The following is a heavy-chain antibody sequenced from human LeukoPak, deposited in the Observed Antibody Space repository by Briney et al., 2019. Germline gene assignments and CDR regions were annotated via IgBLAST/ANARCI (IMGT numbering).Heavy chain of an antibody. CDR3: AKSGYYSYYFDY. CDR1: GGSISSSSYS. Sequence: SETLSLTCTVSGGSISSSSYSWGWLRQPPGKGLEWIGSIYYSGSTYYNPSLKSRVTISVDTSKNQFSLKLSSVTAADTAVYYCAKSGYYSYYFDYWGQGTLVTVSS. D-gene: IGHD3-22*01. V-gene: IGHV4-39*01. J-gene: IGHJ4*02. CDR2: IYYSGST.